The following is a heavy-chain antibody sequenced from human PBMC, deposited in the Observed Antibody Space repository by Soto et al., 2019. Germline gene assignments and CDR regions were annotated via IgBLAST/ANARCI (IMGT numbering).Heavy chain of an antibody. V-gene: IGHV3-30-3*01. CDR1: GFTFSSYA. CDR3: ARDSAVLRFFPWFARSDAFDM. D-gene: IGHD3-9*01. Sequence: GGSLRLSCAASGFTFSSYAMHWVRQAPGKGLEWVAVISYDGSNKYYADSVKGRFTISRDNSKNTLYLQMNSLRAEDTAVYYSARDSAVLRFFPWFARSDAFDMLGQGKMVTVSS. CDR2: ISYDGSNK. J-gene: IGHJ3*02.